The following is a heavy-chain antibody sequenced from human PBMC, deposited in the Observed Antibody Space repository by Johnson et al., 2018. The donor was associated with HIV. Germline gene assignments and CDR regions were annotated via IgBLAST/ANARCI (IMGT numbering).Heavy chain of an antibody. V-gene: IGHV3-20*04. CDR1: GFTFDHYG. Sequence: VQLAESGGGVVRPGGSLRLSCVASGFTFDHYGMSGVRQAPGKGLEWVSAVNWIGGSTGYTASGKGRFTISRANSKSTLALQLNTLILHDTAVYYCAKSPGKDYGGNSGAFDIWGQGTMVTVSS. D-gene: IGHD4-23*01. J-gene: IGHJ3*02. CDR3: AKSPGKDYGGNSGAFDI. CDR2: VNWIGGST.